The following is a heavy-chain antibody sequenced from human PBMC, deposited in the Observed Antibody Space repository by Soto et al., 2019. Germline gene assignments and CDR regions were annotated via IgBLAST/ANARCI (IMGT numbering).Heavy chain of an antibody. D-gene: IGHD3-10*01. J-gene: IGHJ3*02. CDR1: GFTFSNAW. CDR2: IKSKTDGGTA. V-gene: IGHV3-15*01. Sequence: EVQVVESGGGLVKPGESLRISCAASGFTFSNAWMSWVRQAPGKGLEWVGHIKSKTDGGTADYAAPVNGRFTISGDDSKNMLYLQMNSMKTEDTAVYYCTTGYYLFGYGFDMWGQGTVVTVSS. CDR3: TTGYYLFGYGFDM.